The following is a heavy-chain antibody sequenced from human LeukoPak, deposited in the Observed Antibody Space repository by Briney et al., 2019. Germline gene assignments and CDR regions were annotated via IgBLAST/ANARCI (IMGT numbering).Heavy chain of an antibody. CDR1: GVSINNYY. D-gene: IGHD4-23*01. Sequence: PSETLSLTCTVSGVSINNYYWSWIRQPAGKGLEWIGRIYSGGSTNYNPSLKSRVTMSLDTSKNQFSLKMTSVTAADTAVYYCARDPNSALWGQGTLVTVSS. CDR3: ARDPNSAL. CDR2: IYSGGST. V-gene: IGHV4-4*07. J-gene: IGHJ4*02.